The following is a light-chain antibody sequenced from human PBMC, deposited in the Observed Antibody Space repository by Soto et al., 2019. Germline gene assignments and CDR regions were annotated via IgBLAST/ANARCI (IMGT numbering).Light chain of an antibody. CDR3: QQSNNWPPLT. CDR1: QSVAGN. CDR2: GVS. V-gene: IGKV3-15*01. J-gene: IGKJ4*01. Sequence: EIVMTQSPATLSVSPGERATFSCRASQSVAGNLAWYQQKPGQPPRLLIYGVSTRATGVPARFSGSGSETDFSLTISSLQIEDFALYYCQQSNNWPPLTFGGGTKVDIK.